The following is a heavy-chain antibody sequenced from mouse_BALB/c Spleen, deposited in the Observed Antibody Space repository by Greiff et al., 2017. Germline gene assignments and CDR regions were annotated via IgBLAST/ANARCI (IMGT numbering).Heavy chain of an antibody. D-gene: IGHD1-1*01. CDR1: GFTFSSYG. V-gene: IGHV5-6*02. Sequence: DVKLQESGGDLVKPGGSLKLSCAASGFTFSSYGMSWVRQTPDKRLEWVATISSGGSYTYYPDSVKGRFTISRDNAKNTLYLQMSSLKSEDTAMYYCARPRDYYGSSYFDYWGQGTTLTVAS. J-gene: IGHJ2*01. CDR3: ARPRDYYGSSYFDY. CDR2: ISSGGSYT.